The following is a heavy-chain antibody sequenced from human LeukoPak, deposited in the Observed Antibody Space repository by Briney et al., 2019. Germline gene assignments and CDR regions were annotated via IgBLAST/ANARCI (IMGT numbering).Heavy chain of an antibody. D-gene: IGHD3-22*01. CDR2: IYTSGST. Sequence: SETLSLTCTVSGGSISSYYWSWVRQPAGKGLGWIGRIYTSGSTNYNPSLKSRVTMSVDTSKNQFSLKLSSVTAADTAVYYCARLNYDSSGYYYSHYYYYHMDVWGKGTTVTVSS. J-gene: IGHJ6*03. CDR3: ARLNYDSSGYYYSHYYYYHMDV. V-gene: IGHV4-4*07. CDR1: GGSISSYY.